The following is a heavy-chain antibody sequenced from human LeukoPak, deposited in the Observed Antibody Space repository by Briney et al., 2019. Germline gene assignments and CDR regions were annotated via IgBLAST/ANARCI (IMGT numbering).Heavy chain of an antibody. V-gene: IGHV4-34*01. D-gene: IGHD3-22*01. J-gene: IGHJ5*02. CDR3: ARGSKYYYDSSPPVWFDP. CDR2: INHSGST. Sequence: SETLSLTCAVYGGSFSGYYWSWIRQPPGKGLEWIGEINHSGSTHYNPSLKSRVTISVDTSKNQFSLKLSSVTAADTAVYYCARGSKYYYDSSPPVWFDPWGQGTLVTVSS. CDR1: GGSFSGYY.